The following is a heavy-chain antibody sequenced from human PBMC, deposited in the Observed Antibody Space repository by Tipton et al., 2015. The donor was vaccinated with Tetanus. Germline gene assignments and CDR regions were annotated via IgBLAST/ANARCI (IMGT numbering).Heavy chain of an antibody. D-gene: IGHD2-2*01. CDR2: IYKTGDT. Sequence: TLSLTCTVSGGSVSRSFWGWIRQAPGKGLEWIGNIYKTGDTNYNPSLKSRVTMSVNTSKNQFSLRLSSVTAADTAVYYCARVACSSTSCYSHYFDYWGPGSLVTVSS. V-gene: IGHV4-4*08. CDR1: GGSVSRSF. J-gene: IGHJ4*02. CDR3: ARVACSSTSCYSHYFDY.